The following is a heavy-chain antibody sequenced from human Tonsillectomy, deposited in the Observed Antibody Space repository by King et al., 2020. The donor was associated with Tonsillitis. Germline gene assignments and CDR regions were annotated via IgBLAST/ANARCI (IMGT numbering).Heavy chain of an antibody. Sequence: QLQESGSGLVKPSQTLSLTCAVSGGSISSGGYSWSWIRQPPGKGLEWIGYIYHSGSTYYNPSLKSRVTISVDRSKNQFSLKLSSVTAADTAVYYCASAPVTTSEYYVHYWGQGTLVTVSS. CDR2: IYHSGST. J-gene: IGHJ4*02. V-gene: IGHV4-30-2*01. CDR3: ASAPVTTSEYYVHY. CDR1: GGSISSGGYS. D-gene: IGHD4-17*01.